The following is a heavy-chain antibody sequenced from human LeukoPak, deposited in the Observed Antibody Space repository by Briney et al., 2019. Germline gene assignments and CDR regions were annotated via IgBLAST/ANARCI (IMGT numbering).Heavy chain of an antibody. J-gene: IGHJ4*02. D-gene: IGHD3-16*02. CDR1: GFIFSDHY. V-gene: IGHV3-72*01. CDR2: SRNKANGYTT. Sequence: GGSLRLSCAASGFIFSDHYIDWVRQAPGKWLEWVARSRNKANGYTTEYATSVKGRFIISRDDSKNSLYLQMNSLRAEDTAVYYCARDQGGVIVNFDYWGQGTLVTVSS. CDR3: ARDQGGVIVNFDY.